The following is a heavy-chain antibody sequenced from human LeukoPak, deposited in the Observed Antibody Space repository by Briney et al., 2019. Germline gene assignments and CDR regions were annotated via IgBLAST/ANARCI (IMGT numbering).Heavy chain of an antibody. CDR1: GFIFSNYA. CDR3: AGGLLGCGGGSCYPTDY. Sequence: PGRSLRLSCAASGFIFSNYALSWVRQAPGKGLEWVAVISDDGSNKYYVDSVKGRFTISRENSKNTLYLQMNRLRAEDTAVYYCAGGLLGCGGGSCYPTDYWGQGTLVTVSS. J-gene: IGHJ4*02. D-gene: IGHD2-15*01. CDR2: ISDDGSNK. V-gene: IGHV3-30*03.